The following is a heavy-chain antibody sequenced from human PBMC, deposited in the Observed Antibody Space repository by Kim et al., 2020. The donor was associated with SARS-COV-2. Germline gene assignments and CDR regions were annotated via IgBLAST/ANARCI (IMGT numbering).Heavy chain of an antibody. CDR3: ARDSRANWGSLSSGAFDI. CDR2: IIPIFGTE. D-gene: IGHD7-27*01. J-gene: IGHJ3*02. V-gene: IGHV1-69*13. CDR1: GGTFSSYA. Sequence: SVKVSCKASGGTFSSYAISWVRQAPGQGLEWMGGIIPIFGTENYAQKFQGRVTITADESTRTAYRELSSLRSEDTAVYYCARDSRANWGSLSSGAFDIWGQGTMVTVSS.